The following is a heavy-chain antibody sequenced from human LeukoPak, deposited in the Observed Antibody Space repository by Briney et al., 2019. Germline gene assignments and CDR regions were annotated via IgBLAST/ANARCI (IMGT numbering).Heavy chain of an antibody. CDR2: IYYSGST. CDR3: ARNSSSSSRGFYFDF. CDR1: GYSITSGYY. D-gene: IGHD6-6*01. J-gene: IGHJ4*02. Sequence: PPETLSLTCVVSGYSITSGYYWGWIRQPPGKGLEWIGSIYYSGSTNFNPSLKSRVTISVDTSKNQFSLKLTSVTAADTAVYYCARNSSSSSRGFYFDFWGQGTLVTVSS. V-gene: IGHV4-38-2*01.